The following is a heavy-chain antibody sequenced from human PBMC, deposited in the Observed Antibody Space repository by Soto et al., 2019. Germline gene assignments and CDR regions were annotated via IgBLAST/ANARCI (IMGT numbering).Heavy chain of an antibody. V-gene: IGHV4-34*09. Sequence: TQSLTSAVYGGNFGGYYCSWIRQPPGKGLEWIGYINYSGSTNYNPSLKSRVTISVDTSKNQFSLKLSSVTAADTAVYYCARVPFPYSGYDPLYYFDYWGQGTLVTVSS. CDR3: ARVPFPYSGYDPLYYFDY. CDR1: GGNFGGYY. J-gene: IGHJ4*02. CDR2: INYSGST. D-gene: IGHD5-12*01.